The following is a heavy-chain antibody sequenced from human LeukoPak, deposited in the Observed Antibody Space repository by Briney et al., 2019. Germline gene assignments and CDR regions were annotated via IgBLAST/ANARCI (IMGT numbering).Heavy chain of an antibody. Sequence: SQTLSLTCTVSGGSITSGSYYWSWIRQPAGKGLEWIGRIYTSGGTNYNPSLKSRVTISVDTSKNQFSLKLSSVTAADTAVYYCARGRPVTTRYYYYYMDVWGKGTTVTVSS. CDR3: ARGRPVTTRYYYYYMDV. CDR1: GGSITSGSYY. D-gene: IGHD4-17*01. V-gene: IGHV4-61*02. CDR2: IYTSGGT. J-gene: IGHJ6*03.